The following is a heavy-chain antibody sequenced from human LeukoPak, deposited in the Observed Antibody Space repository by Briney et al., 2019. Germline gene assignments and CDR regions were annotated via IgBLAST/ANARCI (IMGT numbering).Heavy chain of an antibody. CDR3: ARSRGHGSGSYYMAPLDP. D-gene: IGHD3-10*01. J-gene: IGHJ5*02. V-gene: IGHV1-46*01. CDR2: INPSGGST. CDR1: GYTFTSYY. Sequence: ASVKVSCKASGYTFTSYYMHWVRQAPGQGLEWMGIINPSGGSTSYAQKFQGRVTMTRDMSTSTVYMELSSLTSEDTAVYYCARSRGHGSGSYYMAPLDPWGQGTLVTVSS.